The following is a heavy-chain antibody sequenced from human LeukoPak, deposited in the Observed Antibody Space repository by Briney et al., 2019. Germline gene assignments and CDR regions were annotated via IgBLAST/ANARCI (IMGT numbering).Heavy chain of an antibody. CDR1: GFNFDDHA. CDR2: ISWNSDTI. Sequence: GGSLRLSCVASGFNFDDHAMNWVRQAPGKGLEWISGISWNSDTIGYADSVKGRFTISRDNAKKSLYLQMNSLRPEDTAFYYCAKAGGSGSYYKTPFDSWGQGTLVTVSS. V-gene: IGHV3-9*01. J-gene: IGHJ4*02. D-gene: IGHD3-10*01. CDR3: AKAGGSGSYYKTPFDS.